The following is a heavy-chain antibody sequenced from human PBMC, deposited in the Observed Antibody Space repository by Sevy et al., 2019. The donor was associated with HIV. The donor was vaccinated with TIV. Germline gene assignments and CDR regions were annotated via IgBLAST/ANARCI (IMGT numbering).Heavy chain of an antibody. CDR3: AREGVDLRSGPVDYYYGMDV. V-gene: IGHV3-74*01. CDR2: INGDGNSP. Sequence: GGSLRLSCEVSGFTFSKYWMHWVRQAPGKGLVWVSRINGDGNSPIYADSVQGRFTISRDNAKNTLFLQMNSLRAEDTGIYYCAREGVDLRSGPVDYYYGMDVWGQGTTVTVSS. D-gene: IGHD3-3*01. CDR1: GFTFSKYW. J-gene: IGHJ6*02.